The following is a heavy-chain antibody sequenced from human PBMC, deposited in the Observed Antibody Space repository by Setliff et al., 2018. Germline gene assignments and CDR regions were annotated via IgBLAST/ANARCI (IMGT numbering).Heavy chain of an antibody. CDR3: ARDLSPCSTTGCYGTLYYYYYMDV. J-gene: IGHJ6*03. V-gene: IGHV1-2*06. CDR2: FNPNSGDT. D-gene: IGHD2-2*01. CDR1: GYIFTGYS. Sequence: ASVKVSCKASGYIFTGYSIHWVRQAPGQGLEWMGRFNPNSGDTNSAQKFQGRVTITSDTSTSTVYMELSSLRSEDTALYYCARDLSPCSTTGCYGTLYYYYYMDVWGKGTTVTVSS.